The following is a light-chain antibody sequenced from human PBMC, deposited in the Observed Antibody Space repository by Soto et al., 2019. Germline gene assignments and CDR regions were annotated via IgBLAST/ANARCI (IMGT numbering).Light chain of an antibody. CDR3: QVWDRSSDHVV. J-gene: IGLJ2*01. Sequence: SYELTQPPSVSVAPGQTARISCGGNIIGSKSVHWYQQKSGQAPVLVVYDDSDRPSGIPERFSGSNSGSTASLTISRVEAGDEADYYCQVWDRSSDHVVFGGGTKVTVL. V-gene: IGLV3-21*02. CDR1: IIGSKS. CDR2: DDS.